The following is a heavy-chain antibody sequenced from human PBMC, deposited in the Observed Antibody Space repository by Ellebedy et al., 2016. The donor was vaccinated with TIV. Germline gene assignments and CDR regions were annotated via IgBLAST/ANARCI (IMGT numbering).Heavy chain of an antibody. CDR3: ARADAGTGRFDP. J-gene: IGHJ5*02. D-gene: IGHD6-13*01. Sequence: GESLKISCAASGFTFSSYSMNWVRQAPGKGLEWVSSISSSSSYIYYADSVKGRFTISRDNAKNSLYLQMNSLRAEDTAVYYCARADAGTGRFDPWGQGTLVTVSS. V-gene: IGHV3-21*01. CDR2: ISSSSSYI. CDR1: GFTFSSYS.